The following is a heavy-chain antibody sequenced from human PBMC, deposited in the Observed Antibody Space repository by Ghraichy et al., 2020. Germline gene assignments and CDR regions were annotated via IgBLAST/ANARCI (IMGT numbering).Heavy chain of an antibody. D-gene: IGHD3-3*01. CDR3: ARASYDFWSGYYTALDY. J-gene: IGHJ4*02. CDR2: INHSGST. Sequence: SETLSLTCAVYGGSFSGYYWSWIRQPPGKGLEWIGEINHSGSTNYNPSLKSRVTISVDTSKNQFSLKLSSVTAADTAVYYCARASYDFWSGYYTALDYWGQGTLVTVSS. CDR1: GGSFSGYY. V-gene: IGHV4-34*01.